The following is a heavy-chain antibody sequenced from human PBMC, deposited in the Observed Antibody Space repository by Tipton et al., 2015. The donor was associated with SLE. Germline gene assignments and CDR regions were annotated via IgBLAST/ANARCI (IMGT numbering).Heavy chain of an antibody. CDR3: ATYVGNAFET. V-gene: IGHV4-4*02. Sequence: SLRLSCTVSGGSISSSNWWSWVRQPPGKGLEWIGEIYHSGSTSYNPSLKSRVVVSVDTSKKYFSLRLDSVTAADTAVYYCATYVGNAFETWGQGTMVIVSS. J-gene: IGHJ3*02. CDR1: GGSISSSNW. CDR2: IYHSGST. D-gene: IGHD3-16*01.